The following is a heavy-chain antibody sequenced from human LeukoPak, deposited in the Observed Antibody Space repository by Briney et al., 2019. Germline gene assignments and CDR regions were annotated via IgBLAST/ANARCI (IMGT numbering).Heavy chain of an antibody. CDR2: IKQDGGEK. CDR1: GFTFSSHW. Sequence: GGSLRLSCAGSGFTFSSHWMSWVRQAPGEGPEWVANIKQDGGEKYYVDSVKGRFTISRDNAKNSLYLQMNSLRAEDTAVYYCARDSGSYYWPFSIWGQGTMVTVSS. J-gene: IGHJ3*02. D-gene: IGHD1-26*01. CDR3: ARDSGSYYWPFSI. V-gene: IGHV3-7*01.